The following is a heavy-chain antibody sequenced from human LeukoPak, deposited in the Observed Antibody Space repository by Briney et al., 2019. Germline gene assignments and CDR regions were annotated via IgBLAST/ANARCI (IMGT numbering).Heavy chain of an antibody. J-gene: IGHJ4*02. CDR3: ARTARSIGWYHY. D-gene: IGHD6-19*01. V-gene: IGHV4-34*01. CDR1: GGSFSGYY. Sequence: SETLSLTCAVYGGSFSGYYWSWIRQPPGKGLEWIGEINHSGSTNYNPSLKSRVTISVDTSKNQFSLKLSSVTAADTAVYYCARTARSIGWYHYWGEGTLVTVSS. CDR2: INHSGST.